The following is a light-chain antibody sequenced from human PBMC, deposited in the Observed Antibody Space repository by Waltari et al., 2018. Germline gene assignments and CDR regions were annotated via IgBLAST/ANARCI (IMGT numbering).Light chain of an antibody. CDR3: QQSYRTPPLT. CDR2: ATS. CDR1: QSISGY. Sequence: DIQMTQSPSSLSASVGDRVTITCRASQSISGYLNWYQQKPGKAHKVLIYATSSLQSGVPSRFSGSGSGTDFTLTISSLQPEDFATYYCQQSYRTPPLTFGGGTKVEIK. J-gene: IGKJ4*01. V-gene: IGKV1-39*01.